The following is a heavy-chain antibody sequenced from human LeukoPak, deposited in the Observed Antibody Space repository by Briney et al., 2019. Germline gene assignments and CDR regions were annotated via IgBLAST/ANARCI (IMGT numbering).Heavy chain of an antibody. V-gene: IGHV5-51*01. CDR3: GMSGDRVPLQDDVLVL. Sequence: LGGSLKISCKVSGYSFTSYCIGWVRQMPGKGLEWMGIIYPGDSGPTYSPSFQRQVTISVDKSINPASVQWNSLQASDTAMYYCGMSGDRVPLQDDVLVLGGERTMDTV. CDR1: GYSFTSYC. D-gene: IGHD1-26*01. CDR2: IYPGDSGP. J-gene: IGHJ3*01.